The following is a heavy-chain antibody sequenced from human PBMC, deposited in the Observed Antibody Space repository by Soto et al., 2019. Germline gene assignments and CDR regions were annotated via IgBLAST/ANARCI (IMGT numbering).Heavy chain of an antibody. V-gene: IGHV1-69*12. D-gene: IGHD2-15*01. CDR3: ASVETQRYYYGMDV. CDR1: GGTFSSYA. CDR2: IIPIFGTA. Sequence: QVQLVQSGAEVKKPGSSVKVSCKASGGTFSSYAISWVRQAPGQGLEWMGGIIPIFGTADYAQKFQGRVXIPAYDXXSTAYMELSSLRSEDTAVYYCASVETQRYYYGMDVWGQGTTVTVSS. J-gene: IGHJ6*02.